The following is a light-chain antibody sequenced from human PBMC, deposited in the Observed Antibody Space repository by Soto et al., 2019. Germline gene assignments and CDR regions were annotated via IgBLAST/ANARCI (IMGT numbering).Light chain of an antibody. J-gene: IGLJ2*01. CDR2: SNN. V-gene: IGLV1-44*01. Sequence: QSVLTQPPSASGTPGQRVTISCSGSSSNIGGNTVNWYQQLPGTAPRVLIYSNNQRPSGVPDRFSGSKSGTSASLAISGLQSEDEADYYCAAWDDRLNAVVFGGGTKLTVL. CDR3: AAWDDRLNAVV. CDR1: SSNIGGNT.